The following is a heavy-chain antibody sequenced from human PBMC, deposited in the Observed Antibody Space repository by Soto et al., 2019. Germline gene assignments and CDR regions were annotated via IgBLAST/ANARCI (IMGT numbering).Heavy chain of an antibody. V-gene: IGHV1-69*01. CDR3: ASPEYCSSTSCYYYYYGMDV. CDR1: GGTFSSYA. Sequence: QVQLVQSGAEVKKPGSSVKVSCKASGGTFSSYAISWVRQAPGQGLEWMGGIIPIFGTPNYAQKFQGRVTIAADESTSTAYMVLSSLCSEDTAVYYCASPEYCSSTSCYYYYYGMDVWCQGTTVTVSS. J-gene: IGHJ6*02. D-gene: IGHD2-2*01. CDR2: IIPIFGTP.